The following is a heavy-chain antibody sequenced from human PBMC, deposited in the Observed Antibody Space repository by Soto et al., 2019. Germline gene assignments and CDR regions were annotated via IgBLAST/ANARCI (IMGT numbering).Heavy chain of an antibody. J-gene: IGHJ5*02. CDR3: ARHPYDSSGYYHNWFDP. CDR2: IDPSDSYT. CDR1: GYSFTRKW. V-gene: IGHV5-10-1*01. D-gene: IGHD3-22*01. Sequence: GESLKISCKGSGYSFTRKWIGWVRQMPGKGLEWMGRIDPSDSYTNYSPSFQGHVTISADKSNSTAYLQWSSLKASDTAMYYCARHPYDSSGYYHNWFDPWGQGTLVTVSS.